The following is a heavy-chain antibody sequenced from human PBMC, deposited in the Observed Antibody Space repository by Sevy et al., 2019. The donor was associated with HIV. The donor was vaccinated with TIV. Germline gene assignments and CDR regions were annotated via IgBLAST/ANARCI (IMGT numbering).Heavy chain of an antibody. D-gene: IGHD1-26*01. V-gene: IGHV3-7*01. CDR3: ARDLYSGSYYENY. Sequence: GGSLRLSCAASGFTLSNYWMSWVRQAPGKGLEWVANIKQDGSDKYYVDSVKGRFTMSRDNAKNSLYLQMNSLRAEDTAVYYCARDLYSGSYYENYWGQRTLVTVSS. J-gene: IGHJ4*02. CDR2: IKQDGSDK. CDR1: GFTLSNYW.